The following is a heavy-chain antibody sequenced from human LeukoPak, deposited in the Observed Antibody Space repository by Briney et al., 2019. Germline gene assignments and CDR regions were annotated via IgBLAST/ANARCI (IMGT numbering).Heavy chain of an antibody. D-gene: IGHD3-9*01. J-gene: IGHJ4*02. V-gene: IGHV4-4*07. Sequence: KPSETLSLTCTVSGGSISSYYWSWIRQPAGKGLEWIGRIYASGSTNYNPSLKSRVTMSVDTSKNQFSLKLSSVTAADTAVYYCAREHGYYDTLTGYSEYFFDYWGQGTLVTVSS. CDR1: GGSISSYY. CDR3: AREHGYYDTLTGYSEYFFDY. CDR2: IYASGST.